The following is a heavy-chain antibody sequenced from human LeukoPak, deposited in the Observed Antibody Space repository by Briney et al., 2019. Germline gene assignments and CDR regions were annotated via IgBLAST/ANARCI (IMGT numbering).Heavy chain of an antibody. Sequence: SETLSLTCTVSGGSISSYYWSWIRQPPGKGLEWIGEIYHSGSTNYNPSLKSRVTILVDKSKNQFSLKLSSVTAADTAVYYCARAMTDWGQGTLVTVSS. CDR3: ARAMTD. CDR2: IYHSGST. V-gene: IGHV4-59*12. D-gene: IGHD2-21*02. CDR1: GGSISSYY. J-gene: IGHJ4*02.